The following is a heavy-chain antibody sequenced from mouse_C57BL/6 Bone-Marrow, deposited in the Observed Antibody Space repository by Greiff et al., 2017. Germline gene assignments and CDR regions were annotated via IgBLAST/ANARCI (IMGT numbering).Heavy chain of an antibody. CDR1: GFTFSSYG. CDR2: ISSGGSHT. J-gene: IGHJ3*01. V-gene: IGHV5-6*01. Sequence: EVKLVESGGDFVKPGGSLKLSCAASGFTFSSYGMSWVRQTPDKRLEWVATISSGGSHTYYPDSVKGRFTISTDNAKDTLYLQMSSLESEDASMYYRASPGFACFAYWGQGTLVTVSA. CDR3: ASPGFACFAY.